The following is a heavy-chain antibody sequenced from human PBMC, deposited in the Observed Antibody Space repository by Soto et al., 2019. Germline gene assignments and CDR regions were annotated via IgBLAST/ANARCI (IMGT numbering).Heavy chain of an antibody. V-gene: IGHV3-13*01. J-gene: IGHJ6*02. CDR3: AREGFYGSMDV. CDR2: IRTTGDT. D-gene: IGHD3-10*01. CDR1: GFTFSSYD. Sequence: GGSLRLSCAASGFTFSSYDMHWVRQATGEGLAWVARIRTTGDTYYPGSVKGRFTISRENAKNSLHLQLNSLRVGDTAVYYCAREGFYGSMDVWGQGTTVTVSS.